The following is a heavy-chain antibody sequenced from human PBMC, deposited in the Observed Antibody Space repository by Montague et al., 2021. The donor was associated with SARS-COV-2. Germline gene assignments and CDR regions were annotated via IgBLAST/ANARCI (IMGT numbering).Heavy chain of an antibody. Sequence: SKTLSLTCAVYGGSFSGYYWSWIRRPPGKGLEWIGESNHSGGTNXXPYLKGRVTISVDTSKNQFSLKLTSVTAADTAVYYCARGLSGSHSGCWVPVALFDFYHYMDVWAKGTTVTVSS. CDR1: GGSFSGYY. V-gene: IGHV4-34*01. D-gene: IGHD1-26*01. CDR3: ARGLSGSHSGCWVPVALFDFYHYMDV. J-gene: IGHJ6*03. CDR2: SNHSGGT.